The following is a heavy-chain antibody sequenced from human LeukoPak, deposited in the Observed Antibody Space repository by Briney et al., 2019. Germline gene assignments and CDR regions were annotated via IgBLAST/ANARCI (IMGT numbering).Heavy chain of an antibody. V-gene: IGHV4-31*03. J-gene: IGHJ4*02. CDR3: ARRRATAGTPEAYFDY. CDR2: IYYSGST. Sequence: SETLSLTCTVSGGSISSGGYYWSWIRQHPGKGLEWIGYIYYSGSTYYNPSLKSRVTISVDTSKNQFSLKLSSVTAADTAVYYCARRRATAGTPEAYFDYWGQGTLVPVSS. D-gene: IGHD6-13*01. CDR1: GGSISSGGYY.